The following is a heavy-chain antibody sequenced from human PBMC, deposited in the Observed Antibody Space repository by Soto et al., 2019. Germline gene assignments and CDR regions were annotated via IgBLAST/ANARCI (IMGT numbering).Heavy chain of an antibody. CDR3: AREPSYYYYYMDV. CDR1: GDSVSSNIAA. CDR2: TYYRSKWYN. Sequence: SQTLSLTCAISGDSVSSNIAAWNWIRQSPSRGLEWLGRTYYRSKWYNDYAVSVKRRLTITPDTSKNQFSLQLNYVTPEDTAVDYCAREPSYYYYYMDVWGKGTTVTVSS. V-gene: IGHV6-1*01. J-gene: IGHJ6*03.